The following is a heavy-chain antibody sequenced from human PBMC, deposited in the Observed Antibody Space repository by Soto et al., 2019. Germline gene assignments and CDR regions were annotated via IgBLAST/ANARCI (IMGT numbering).Heavy chain of an antibody. CDR1: AFTFHAYA. J-gene: IGHJ3*02. Sequence: EVQLVESGGVLVQPARSLRLSCAAAAFTFHAYAMHWVRQVPGKGLEWVSGIGWASGNIVYADSVKGRFTISRDNAKNSLYLQMNSLRTEDTAVYFCAKGATTSCFSPFDMWGPGTMVTVSS. D-gene: IGHD2-2*01. CDR3: AKGATTSCFSPFDM. CDR2: IGWASGNI. V-gene: IGHV3-9*01.